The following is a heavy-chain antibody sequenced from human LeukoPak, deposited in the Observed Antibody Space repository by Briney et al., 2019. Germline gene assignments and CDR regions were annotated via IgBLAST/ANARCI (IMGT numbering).Heavy chain of an antibody. CDR2: ISYDGSNN. J-gene: IGHJ6*04. V-gene: IGHV3-30-3*01. D-gene: IGHD2-2*02. CDR3: ARVGGCTSCYTVRGSGYVDAQTYYYYGMDV. CDR1: GFTFSSYA. Sequence: PGGSLRLSCAASGFTFSSYAMHWVRQAPGKGLEWVAVISYDGSNNYYADSVKGRFTISRDNSKNTLYLQMNSPRAEDTAVYYCARVGGCTSCYTVRGSGYVDAQTYYYYGMDVWGKGTTVTVSS.